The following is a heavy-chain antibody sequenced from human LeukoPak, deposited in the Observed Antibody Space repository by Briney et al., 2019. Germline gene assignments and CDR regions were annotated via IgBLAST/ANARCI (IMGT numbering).Heavy chain of an antibody. Sequence: ALVKVSCKASGYTFTNYGISWVRQAPGQGLEWMGWNSAYNGNTNYAENLQGRVTMTTDTSTSTAYMELRSLRSDDTAVYYCARVVITTSKHDAFDIWGQGTMVTVSS. CDR1: GYTFTNYG. V-gene: IGHV1-18*01. D-gene: IGHD3-22*01. CDR2: NSAYNGNT. CDR3: ARVVITTSKHDAFDI. J-gene: IGHJ3*02.